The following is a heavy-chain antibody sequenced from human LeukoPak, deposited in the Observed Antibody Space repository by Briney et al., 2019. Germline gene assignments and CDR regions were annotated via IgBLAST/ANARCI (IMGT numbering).Heavy chain of an antibody. CDR2: IYSGGST. D-gene: IGHD2-15*01. J-gene: IGHJ4*02. Sequence: GGSLRLSCAASGFTVSSNYMSWVRQAPGKGLEWVSVIYSGGSTYYADSVKGRFTISRDNSKNTLYLQMNSLRAEDTAVYYCARGYCSGGSCRRTPFDYWGQGPLVTVSS. CDR3: ARGYCSGGSCRRTPFDY. V-gene: IGHV3-66*01. CDR1: GFTVSSNY.